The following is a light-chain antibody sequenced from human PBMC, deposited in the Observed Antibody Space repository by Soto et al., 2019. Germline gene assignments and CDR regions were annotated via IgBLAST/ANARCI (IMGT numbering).Light chain of an antibody. Sequence: EIVLTQSPGTLTLSPGERATLSCRASQSVNVYFAWYQQKPGQPPRLLIYDTSKRATGVPARFSGSGSGTDLTLTISSLEPEDVAFNYCQQRGSGPWTFGQGTKVDIK. CDR1: QSVNVY. V-gene: IGKV3-11*01. CDR2: DTS. CDR3: QQRGSGPWT. J-gene: IGKJ1*01.